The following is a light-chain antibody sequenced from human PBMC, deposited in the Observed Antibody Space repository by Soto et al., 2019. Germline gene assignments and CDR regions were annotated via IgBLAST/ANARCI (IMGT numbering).Light chain of an antibody. CDR2: DDN. V-gene: IGLV1-51*01. CDR3: GTWDCSRSAGV. CDR1: SSNIGSNY. J-gene: IGLJ2*01. Sequence: QSVLTQPPSVSAAPGQKVTISCSGSSSNIGSNYVSWYQQLPGTAPKLLIYDDNKRPAGIPDRFSGSKSGTSATLCITGLQTGDEADSYCGTWDCSRSAGVFGGGTKLTVL.